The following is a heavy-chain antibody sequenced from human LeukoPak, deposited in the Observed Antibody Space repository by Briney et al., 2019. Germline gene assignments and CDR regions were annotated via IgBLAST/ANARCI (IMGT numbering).Heavy chain of an antibody. J-gene: IGHJ5*02. CDR3: VKDAVHPGEDYFNP. V-gene: IGHV4-34*11. Sequence: SETLSLTCAVYGGSFSGYYWSWIRQTPGGRLEWIGYFYYTGLTRSNPSLKSRVTISGDTSKNQFSLSLTSLTAADTAIYYCVKDAVHPGEDYFNPWGPGILVTVSS. D-gene: IGHD7-27*01. CDR1: GGSFSGYY. CDR2: FYYTGLT.